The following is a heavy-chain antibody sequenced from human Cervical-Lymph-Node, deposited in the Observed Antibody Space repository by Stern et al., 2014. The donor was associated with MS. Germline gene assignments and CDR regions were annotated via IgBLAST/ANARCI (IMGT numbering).Heavy chain of an antibody. D-gene: IGHD1-1*01. CDR2: IYYSGST. V-gene: IGHV4-59*01. J-gene: IGHJ4*02. CDR3: ARDSTAWSPSFDY. CDR1: GGSITNYY. Sequence: QVQLQESGPGLVKPSETLSLTCTVSGGSITNYYWSWIRQPPGKGLEWIGYIYYSGSTNYNPSLNGRVTISLDTSKSQFSLRLSSVTAGDTAVYYCARDSTAWSPSFDYWGQGTLVTVSS.